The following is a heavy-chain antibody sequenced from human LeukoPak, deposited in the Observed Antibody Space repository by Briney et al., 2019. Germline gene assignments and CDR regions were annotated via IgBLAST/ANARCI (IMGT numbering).Heavy chain of an antibody. CDR2: FDPEDGET. V-gene: IGHV1-24*01. CDR1: GYTLTGLS. D-gene: IGHD5-12*01. Sequence: ASVKVSCKVSGYTLTGLSMHWVRQAPGKGLEWMGGFDPEDGETIYAQKFQGRVTMTEDTSTDTAYMELSSLRSEDTAVYYCVAALRGYSGYVRLGDYYYMDVWGKGTTVTVSS. CDR3: VAALRGYSGYVRLGDYYYMDV. J-gene: IGHJ6*03.